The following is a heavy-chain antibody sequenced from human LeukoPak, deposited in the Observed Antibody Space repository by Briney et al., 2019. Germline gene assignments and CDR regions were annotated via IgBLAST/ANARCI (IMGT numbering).Heavy chain of an antibody. CDR2: ISYDGSNK. D-gene: IGHD4-17*01. CDR3: AKDGYGDYVGYFDY. J-gene: IGHJ4*02. V-gene: IGHV3-30*18. CDR1: GFTFSSYG. Sequence: GRSLRLSCAASGFTFSSYGMHWVRQAPGKGLEWVAVISYDGSNKYYADSVKGRFTISRDNSKNTLYLQMNSLRAEDTAVYYCAKDGYGDYVGYFDYWGQGTLVTVSS.